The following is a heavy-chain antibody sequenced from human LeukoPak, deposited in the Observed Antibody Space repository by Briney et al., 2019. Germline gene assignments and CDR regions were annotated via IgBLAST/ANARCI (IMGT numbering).Heavy chain of an antibody. D-gene: IGHD1-26*01. CDR1: GYTFTGYY. J-gene: IGHJ4*02. V-gene: IGHV1-2*02. Sequence: ASVKVSCKASGYTFTGYYMHWVRQAPGQGLEWMGWINPNSGGTNYAQKFQSRVTMTRDTSISTAYMELSRLRSDDTAVYYCARDSEGGSDLDYWGQGTLVTVSS. CDR2: INPNSGGT. CDR3: ARDSEGGSDLDY.